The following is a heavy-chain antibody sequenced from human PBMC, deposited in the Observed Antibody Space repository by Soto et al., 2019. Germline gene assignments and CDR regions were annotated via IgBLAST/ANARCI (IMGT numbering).Heavy chain of an antibody. Sequence: QVQLQESGPGLVKPSETLSLTCTVSGGSISSYYWSWIRQPPGKGLEWIGYIYYSGSTNYNPSLKRRVTTSVDTSKNQFSLKLSSVTAAGTAVYYCARRYGTAFDYWGQGTLVTVSS. V-gene: IGHV4-59*01. CDR1: GGSISSYY. CDR2: IYYSGST. J-gene: IGHJ4*02. D-gene: IGHD6-13*01. CDR3: ARRYGTAFDY.